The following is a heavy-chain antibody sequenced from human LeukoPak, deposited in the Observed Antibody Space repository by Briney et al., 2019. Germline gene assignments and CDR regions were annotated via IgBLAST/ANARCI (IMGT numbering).Heavy chain of an antibody. CDR3: AREVVEGNTIDFDY. J-gene: IGHJ4*02. V-gene: IGHV4-61*02. D-gene: IGHD2-15*01. CDR2: IYTSGST. Sequence: SETLSLTCTVSGGSISSGSYYWSWIRQPAGKGLEWIGRIYTSGSTNYNPSLKSRVTISVDTSKNQFSLKLSSVTAADTAVYYCAREVVEGNTIDFDYWRQGTLVTVSS. CDR1: GGSISSGSYY.